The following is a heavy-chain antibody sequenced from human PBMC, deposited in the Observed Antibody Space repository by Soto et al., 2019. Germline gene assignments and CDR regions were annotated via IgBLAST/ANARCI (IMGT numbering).Heavy chain of an antibody. J-gene: IGHJ5*02. CDR1: GFSLSDYY. CDR2: ISSSGSTK. V-gene: IGHV3-11*01. Sequence: QVQLVESGGGLVKPGGSPRVSCAASGFSLSDYYMSWIRQAPGKGLEWVSYISSSGSTKHYGHSVKGRFTISRDNAKNSLYLQMTSLRAEDTAVYYCARFPPRVEGYHVDPWGQGTLVTVSS. D-gene: IGHD5-12*01. CDR3: ARFPPRVEGYHVDP.